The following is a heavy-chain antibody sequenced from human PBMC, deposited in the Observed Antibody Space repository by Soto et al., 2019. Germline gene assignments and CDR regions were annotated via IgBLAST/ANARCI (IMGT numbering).Heavy chain of an antibody. Sequence: PGGSLRLSCEASGFTFSTYWMSWVRQAPGKGLEWVANIRQDGGEKYLVDSVQGRFSITRDNAENSLYLQMNSLRGEDTAVYYCVRYGSSVWHFDSWGQGTLVPVSS. CDR1: GFTFSTYW. D-gene: IGHD6-19*01. J-gene: IGHJ4*02. V-gene: IGHV3-7*01. CDR3: VRYGSSVWHFDS. CDR2: IRQDGGEK.